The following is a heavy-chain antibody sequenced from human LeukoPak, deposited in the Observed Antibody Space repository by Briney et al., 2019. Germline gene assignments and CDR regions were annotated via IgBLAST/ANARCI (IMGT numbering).Heavy chain of an antibody. CDR1: GVSIANTFYY. Sequence: PSQTLSLTCTVSGVSIANTFYYWDWLRQPAGKGLEWIGRIYTTGSTDDNPSLKSRVTISLDTARNQFSLKLSSVTAADTAVYYCARRQDGHDYWGQGTLVTVSS. J-gene: IGHJ4*02. CDR2: IYTTGST. V-gene: IGHV4-61*02. CDR3: ARRQDGHDY.